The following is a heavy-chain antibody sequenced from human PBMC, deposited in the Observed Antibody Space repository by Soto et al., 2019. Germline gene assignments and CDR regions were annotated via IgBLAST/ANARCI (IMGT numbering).Heavy chain of an antibody. CDR3: AKEKNIAARPYFDY. CDR1: GFTFSNYG. CDR2: ISYDGSNI. Sequence: GGSLRLSCAASGFTFSNYGMHWVRQAPGKGLEWVAVISYDGSNIYYADSVKGRFTISRDNSKNTLYLQMNSLRAEDTAVYYCAKEKNIAARPYFDYWGQGTLVTVSS. J-gene: IGHJ4*02. D-gene: IGHD6-6*01. V-gene: IGHV3-30*18.